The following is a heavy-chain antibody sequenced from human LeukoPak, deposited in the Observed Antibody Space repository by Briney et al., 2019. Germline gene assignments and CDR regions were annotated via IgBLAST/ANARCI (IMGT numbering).Heavy chain of an antibody. Sequence: QPGGSLRLSCAASALTFSSYAMSWVRQAPGKGLEWVSAISGSGGSTYYADSVKGRFTISRDNSKNTLYLQMNSLRAEDTAVYYCASTGGHSSGYYYPGYWGQGTLVTVSS. CDR3: ASTGGHSSGYYYPGY. CDR1: ALTFSSYA. D-gene: IGHD3-22*01. J-gene: IGHJ4*02. V-gene: IGHV3-23*01. CDR2: ISGSGGST.